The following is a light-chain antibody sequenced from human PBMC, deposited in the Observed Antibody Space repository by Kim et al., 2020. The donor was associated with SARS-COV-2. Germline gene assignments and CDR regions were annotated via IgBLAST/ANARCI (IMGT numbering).Light chain of an antibody. CDR2: DVT. J-gene: IGLJ2*01. V-gene: IGLV2-14*03. CDR3: TSYTDTITLL. CDR1: SSDIGYYNF. Sequence: QSALTQPASVSGSPGQSVTISCTGTSSDIGYYNFVSWYQQHPGKAPKLMIYDVTNRPSGVSNRFSGSKSGNTASLTISGLQPEDEAVYYCTSYTDTITLLFGGGTQLTVL.